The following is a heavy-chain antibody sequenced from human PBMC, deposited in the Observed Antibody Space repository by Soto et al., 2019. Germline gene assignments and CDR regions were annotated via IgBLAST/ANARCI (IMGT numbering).Heavy chain of an antibody. CDR2: ISYDGSNK. V-gene: IGHV3-30*18. CDR3: AKGSTAMTYFDY. D-gene: IGHD5-18*01. CDR1: GFTFSSYG. Sequence: QVQLVESGGGEVQPGRSLTRSCAASGFTFSSYGMHWVRQAPGKGLEWVAVISYDGSNKYYADSVKGRLTISRDNSKNTLYLQMNSLRAEDTAVYYCAKGSTAMTYFDYCGQGPLVTVSS. J-gene: IGHJ4*02.